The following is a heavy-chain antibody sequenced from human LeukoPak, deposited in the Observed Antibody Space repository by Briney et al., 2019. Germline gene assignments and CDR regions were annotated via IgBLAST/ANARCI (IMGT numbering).Heavy chain of an antibody. Sequence: SETLSFTCTVSSGSISSSSYYWGWIRQAPRKGLEWLGSIYHSGSTYYNPSLKSRVTISVDTSKNQFSLKLSSVTAADTAVYYCAKDFSVYYYDSRVLDYWGQGTLVTVSS. CDR3: AKDFSVYYYDSRVLDY. J-gene: IGHJ4*02. CDR1: SGSISSSSYY. CDR2: IYHSGST. V-gene: IGHV4-39*07. D-gene: IGHD3-22*01.